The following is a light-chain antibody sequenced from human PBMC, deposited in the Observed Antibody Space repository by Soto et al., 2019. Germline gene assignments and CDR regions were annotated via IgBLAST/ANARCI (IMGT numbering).Light chain of an antibody. CDR3: SSFASSNTWV. CDR2: DVT. Sequence: QSALTQPPSASGSPGQSVTISCTGTSSDVGAYNYVSWYQQHAGKAPKLVIYDVTKRPSGVPDRFSGSKSANTASLTVSGLQAEDEADYYCSSFASSNTWVFGGGTTLTVL. J-gene: IGLJ3*02. CDR1: SSDVGAYNY. V-gene: IGLV2-8*01.